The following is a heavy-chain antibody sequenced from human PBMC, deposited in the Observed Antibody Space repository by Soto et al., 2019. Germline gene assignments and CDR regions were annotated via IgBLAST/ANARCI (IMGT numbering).Heavy chain of an antibody. CDR3: ARNTSGRTFDY. CDR2: IYHSGST. Sequence: SETLSLTCTVSSSPINSRYYWGWIRQTPGKGLEWVASIYHSGSTHYNPSLKSRATISVDTSNNQFSLRLSSVTAADPAIYYCARNTSGRTFDYWGQGTQVTVSS. V-gene: IGHV4-38-2*02. CDR1: SSPINSRYY. D-gene: IGHD6-19*01. J-gene: IGHJ4*02.